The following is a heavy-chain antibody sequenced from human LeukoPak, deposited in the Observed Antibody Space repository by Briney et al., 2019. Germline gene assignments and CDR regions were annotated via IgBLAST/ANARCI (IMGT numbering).Heavy chain of an antibody. Sequence: ASVKVSCKASGYTFTSYGISWVRQAPGQGLEWMGWISAYNGNTNYAQKLQGRVTMTTDTSTSTAYMELRSLRSDDTAVYYCARGETGYWNAPLDAFDIWGQGTMVTVSS. D-gene: IGHD3-9*01. CDR3: ARGETGYWNAPLDAFDI. CDR2: ISAYNGNT. CDR1: GYTFTSYG. J-gene: IGHJ3*02. V-gene: IGHV1-18*01.